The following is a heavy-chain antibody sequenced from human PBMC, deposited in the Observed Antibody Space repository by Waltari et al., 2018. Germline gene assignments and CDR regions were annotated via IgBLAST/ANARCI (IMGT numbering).Heavy chain of an antibody. CDR3: ARDVAGRAY. CDR1: GFVVSDYY. D-gene: IGHD3-10*01. Sequence: EVELVESGGGLIQPGGSLRLSVAPSGFVVSDYYMSWVRQAPGKGLEWLSVIYSSGRIYYADSVKGRFTISRDTSENMVTLQMYSLRADDTAVYYCARDVAGRAYWGQGTQVTVSS. CDR2: IYSSGRI. J-gene: IGHJ4*02. V-gene: IGHV3-53*01.